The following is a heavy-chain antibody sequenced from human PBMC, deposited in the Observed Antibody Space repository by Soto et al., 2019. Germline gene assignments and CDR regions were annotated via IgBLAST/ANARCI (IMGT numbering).Heavy chain of an antibody. CDR3: ARRRYCSGGSCNSGYYYGMDV. CDR1: GFPFSAFW. D-gene: IGHD2-15*01. Sequence: GGSLRLSCTASGFPFSAFWMYWVRQAPGKGLVWFSRVNSDGTSTTYADSVKGRFTISRDNAKNKLYLQMNGLRAEDTAVYYCARRRYCSGGSCNSGYYYGMDVWGQGATVTVSS. J-gene: IGHJ6*02. CDR2: VNSDGTST. V-gene: IGHV3-74*01.